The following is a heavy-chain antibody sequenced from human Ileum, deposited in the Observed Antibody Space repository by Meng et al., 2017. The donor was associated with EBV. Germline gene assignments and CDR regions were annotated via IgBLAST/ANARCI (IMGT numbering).Heavy chain of an antibody. Sequence: QGDLRGSGPGLGKPSGTLSLTCTVSGDSISSDIWWSWVRQPPGKGLEWIGEVYHRGDTNYNPSLKSRVDISVDKSKNQFYLSLFSVTAADTAVYYCGRDQGRELINHWGQGTLVTVSS. V-gene: IGHV4-4*02. CDR3: GRDQGRELINH. CDR2: VYHRGDT. J-gene: IGHJ4*02. D-gene: IGHD1-7*01. CDR1: GDSISSDIW.